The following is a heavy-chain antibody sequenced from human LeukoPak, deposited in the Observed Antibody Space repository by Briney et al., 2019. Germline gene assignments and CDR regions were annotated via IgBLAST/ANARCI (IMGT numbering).Heavy chain of an antibody. V-gene: IGHV3-30*18. CDR1: GFTFSSYG. CDR3: AKAEEDIVVVVAATALDFDY. Sequence: GGSLRLSCAASGFTFSSYGMHWVRQAPGKGLEWVAVISYDGSNKYYGDSVKGRFTISRDNSKNTLYLQMNSLRAEDTAVYYCAKAEEDIVVVVAATALDFDYWGQGTLVTVSS. D-gene: IGHD2-15*01. CDR2: ISYDGSNK. J-gene: IGHJ4*02.